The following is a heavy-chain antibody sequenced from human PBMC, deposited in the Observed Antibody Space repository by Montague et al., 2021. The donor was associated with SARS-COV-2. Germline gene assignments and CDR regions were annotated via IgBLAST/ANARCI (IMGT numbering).Heavy chain of an antibody. CDR2: IYHSGST. D-gene: IGHD3-10*01. CDR1: GGSISSGGYS. V-gene: IGHV4-30-2*01. CDR3: ARGSMVRGGKVYYGVDV. J-gene: IGHJ6*02. Sequence: TLSLTCAVSGGSISSGGYSWNWIRQPPGRGLEWIGYIYHSGSTYYNPSLKSRVTISLDSSKNQSSLNLTSVTAADTAVYYCARGSMVRGGKVYYGVDVWGQGTTVTVSS.